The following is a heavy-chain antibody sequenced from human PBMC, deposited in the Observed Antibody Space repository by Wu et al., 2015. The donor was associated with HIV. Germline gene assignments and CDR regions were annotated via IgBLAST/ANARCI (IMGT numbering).Heavy chain of an antibody. J-gene: IGHJ4*02. CDR3: ARENGGGSSWFPY. Sequence: QVQLAQSGAEVKKSGSSVKVSCKASGGTFSSYAISWVRQAPGQGLEWMGRIIPFSGTTSYAQKFQGRVTISADESTSTAYMLLTSLTSDDSAVYFCARENGGGSSWFPYWGQGALVTVSS. CDR2: IIPFSGTT. D-gene: IGHD2-2*01. V-gene: IGHV1-69*13. CDR1: GGTFSSYA.